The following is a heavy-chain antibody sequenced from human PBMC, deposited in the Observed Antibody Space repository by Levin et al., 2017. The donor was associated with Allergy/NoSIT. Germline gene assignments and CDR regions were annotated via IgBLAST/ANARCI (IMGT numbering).Heavy chain of an antibody. CDR1: GGSISSGDYY. D-gene: IGHD5-18*01. J-gene: IGHJ3*02. V-gene: IGHV4-30-4*01. Sequence: SQTLSLTCTVSGGSISSGDYYWSWIRQPPGKGLEWIGYIYYSGSTYYNPSLKSRVTISVDTSKNQFSLKLSSVTAADTAVYYCASKRGYSYGQADDAFDIWGQGTMVTVSS. CDR2: IYYSGST. CDR3: ASKRGYSYGQADDAFDI.